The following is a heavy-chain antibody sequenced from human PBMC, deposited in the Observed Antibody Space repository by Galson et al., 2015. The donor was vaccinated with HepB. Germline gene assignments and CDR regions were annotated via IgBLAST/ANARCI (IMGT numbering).Heavy chain of an antibody. J-gene: IGHJ4*02. CDR1: GYTFTSYA. V-gene: IGHV3-21*01. Sequence: SCKASGYTFTSYAMHWVRQAPGKGLEWVSSISSSSSYIYYADSVKGRFTISRDNAKNSLYLQMNSLRAEDTAVYYCARDPPDYWGQGTLVTVSS. CDR3: ARDPPDY. CDR2: ISSSSSYI.